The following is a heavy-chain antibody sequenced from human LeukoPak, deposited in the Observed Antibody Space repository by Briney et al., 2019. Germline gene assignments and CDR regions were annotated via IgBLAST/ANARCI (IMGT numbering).Heavy chain of an antibody. D-gene: IGHD5-24*01. CDR1: GFSLSTSGTC. J-gene: IGHJ4*02. CDR3: ARSQVEMATMFDY. V-gene: IGHV2-70*20. Sequence: ESGPTLVNPTQTPTLTCTFSGFSLSTSGTCVSWVRQPPGKALEWLALIDWDDDKYYSTSLKTRLTISKDISKNQVVLTMTNMDPVDTATYYCARSQVEMATMFDYWGQGTLATVSS. CDR2: IDWDDDK.